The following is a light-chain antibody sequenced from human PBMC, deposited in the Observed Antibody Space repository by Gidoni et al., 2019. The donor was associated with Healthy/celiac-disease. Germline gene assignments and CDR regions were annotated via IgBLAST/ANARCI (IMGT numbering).Light chain of an antibody. Sequence: IVMTQSPATLSVSPGERATLSCRASQSVSSNLAWYQQKPGQAPRLLIYGASTRATGIPARFSGSGSGTEFTLTISSLQSEDFAVYYCQQYNTWYTFGQGTKLEIK. CDR1: QSVSSN. CDR3: QQYNTWYT. CDR2: GAS. J-gene: IGKJ2*01. V-gene: IGKV3-15*01.